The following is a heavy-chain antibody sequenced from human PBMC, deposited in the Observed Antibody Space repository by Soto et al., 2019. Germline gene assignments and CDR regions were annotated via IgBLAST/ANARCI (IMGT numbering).Heavy chain of an antibody. CDR1: GFTFSSYA. CDR2: ISGSGGST. Sequence: EVQLLESGGGLVQPGGSLRLSCAASGFTFSSYAMSWVRQAPGKGLEWVSAISGSGGSTYYADSVKGRFTISRDNSKNTLYLQMNSLRAEDTAVYYCAKGEYDFWSCYRYYYYGMDVWGQGTTVTVSS. V-gene: IGHV3-23*01. J-gene: IGHJ6*02. D-gene: IGHD3-3*01. CDR3: AKGEYDFWSCYRYYYYGMDV.